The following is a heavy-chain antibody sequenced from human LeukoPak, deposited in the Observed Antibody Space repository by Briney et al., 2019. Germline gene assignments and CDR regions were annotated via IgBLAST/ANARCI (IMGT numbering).Heavy chain of an antibody. V-gene: IGHV3-48*01. CDR3: AATSGYEDDAFDI. D-gene: IGHD3-22*01. CDR2: ISSSSSTI. J-gene: IGHJ3*02. Sequence: GGSLRLSCAASGFTFSSYSMNWVRQAPGKGLEWVSYISSSSSTIYYADSVKGRFTISRDNAKKSLYLQMNSLRAEDTAVYYCAATSGYEDDAFDIWGQGTMVTVSS. CDR1: GFTFSSYS.